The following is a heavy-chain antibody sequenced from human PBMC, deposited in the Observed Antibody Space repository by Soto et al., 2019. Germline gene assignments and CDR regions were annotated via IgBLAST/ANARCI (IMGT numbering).Heavy chain of an antibody. CDR2: IWYDGSNK. CDR3: ARGIAAAVDY. Sequence: QVQLVESGGGVVQPGRSLRLSCAASGFTFSSYGMHWVRQAPGKGLEWVAVIWYDGSNKYYADSVKGRFTISRDNSKNKLYLQMNSLRAEDTAVYYCARGIAAAVDYWGQGTLVTVSS. D-gene: IGHD6-13*01. J-gene: IGHJ4*02. CDR1: GFTFSSYG. V-gene: IGHV3-33*01.